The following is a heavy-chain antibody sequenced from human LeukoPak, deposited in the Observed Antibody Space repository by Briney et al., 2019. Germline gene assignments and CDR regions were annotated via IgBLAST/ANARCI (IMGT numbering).Heavy chain of an antibody. CDR3: ARDLSYYGSGISYFDF. V-gene: IGHV1-2*02. CDR2: INPNSGGT. CDR1: GYTFTGYY. D-gene: IGHD3-10*01. J-gene: IGHJ4*02. Sequence: ASVKVSCKASGYTFTGYYIHWVRQAPGQGLEWMGWINPNSGGTNYAQKFQDRVTMTRDTSISTAYMELSRLRSDDAAVYYCARDLSYYGSGISYFDFWAREPWSPSPQ.